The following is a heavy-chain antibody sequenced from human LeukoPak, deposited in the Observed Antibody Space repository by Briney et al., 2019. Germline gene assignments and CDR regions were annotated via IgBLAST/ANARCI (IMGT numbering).Heavy chain of an antibody. J-gene: IGHJ4*02. CDR3: AKSTSGSYCNPPHYFDY. V-gene: IGHV3-9*01. D-gene: IGHD3-10*01. Sequence: PGGSLRLSCAASGFTFDDYAMHWVRQAPGKGLEWVSGISWNSGSIGYADSVKGRFTISRDNAKNSLYLQMNSLRAEDTALYYCAKSTSGSYCNPPHYFDYWGQGTLVTVSS. CDR2: ISWNSGSI. CDR1: GFTFDDYA.